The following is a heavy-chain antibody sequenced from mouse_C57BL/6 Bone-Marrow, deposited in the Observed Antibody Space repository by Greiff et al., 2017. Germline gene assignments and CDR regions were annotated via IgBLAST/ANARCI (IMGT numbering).Heavy chain of an antibody. J-gene: IGHJ3*01. Sequence: QVQLQQPGAELVRPGSSVKLSCKASGYTFTSYWMHWVKQRPIQGLEWIGNIDPTDSATHYNQKFKDKATLTVDKSSSKAYMQLSSLTSEDSEVYDRARGDDGYFPFAYWGQVTLVTVAA. CDR1: GYTFTSYW. CDR3: ARGDDGYFPFAY. CDR2: IDPTDSAT. D-gene: IGHD2-3*01. V-gene: IGHV1-52*01.